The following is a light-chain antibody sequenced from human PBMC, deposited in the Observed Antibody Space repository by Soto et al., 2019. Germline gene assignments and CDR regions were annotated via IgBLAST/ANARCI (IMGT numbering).Light chain of an antibody. Sequence: QSALTQPASVSGSPGQSITISCTGTTSDVGGYSFVSWYQLHPGKAPKLMIYEVSNRPSGVSNRFSGSKSVNTASLTISGLQAEDESDYYCSSYTTSGTRVFGTGTKVTVL. CDR1: TSDVGGYSF. CDR2: EVS. V-gene: IGLV2-14*01. CDR3: SSYTTSGTRV. J-gene: IGLJ1*01.